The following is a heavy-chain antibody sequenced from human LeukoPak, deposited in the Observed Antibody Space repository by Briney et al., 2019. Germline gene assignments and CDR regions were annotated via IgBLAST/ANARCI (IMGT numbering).Heavy chain of an antibody. CDR2: IYYTGTT. CDR1: GGSMSTCP. J-gene: IGHJ4*02. D-gene: IGHD1-26*01. Sequence: SETLSLTCSVSGGSMSTCPWSWIRQPPGQIMDWIGYIYYTGTTQYNHSLKSRVTLSLDMSTNQFSLNLRSLTAADTAVYYCARGALGSGSAKSDYWGQGTLVIVSS. CDR3: ARGALGSGSAKSDY. V-gene: IGHV4-59*01.